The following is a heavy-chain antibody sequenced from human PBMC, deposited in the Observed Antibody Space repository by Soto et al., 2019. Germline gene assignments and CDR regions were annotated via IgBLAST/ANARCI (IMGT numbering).Heavy chain of an antibody. J-gene: IGHJ3*02. CDR1: GGSISSYY. D-gene: IGHD3-22*01. CDR2: IYYSGST. CDR3: AGGVRYYDSSGYYAGDAFDI. V-gene: IGHV4-59*01. Sequence: ETLSLTCTVSGGSISSYYWSWIRQPPGKGLEWIGYIYYSGSTNYNPSLKSRVTISVDTSKNQFSLKLSSVTAADTAVYYCAGGVRYYDSSGYYAGDAFDIWGQGTMVTVSS.